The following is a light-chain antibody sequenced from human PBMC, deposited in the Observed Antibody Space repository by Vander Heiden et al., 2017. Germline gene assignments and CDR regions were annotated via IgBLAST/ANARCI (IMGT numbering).Light chain of an antibody. Sequence: QSVLTQPPSVSEAPRPRVSISCSGSSSNIGNNSVNWYQQLPGKAPKLLIYSGDLLPSGVSDRFSGSKSGTSASLAISGLQSEDEADYYCASWDDSLNGPVFGGGTRLTVL. J-gene: IGLJ3*02. V-gene: IGLV1-36*01. CDR3: ASWDDSLNGPV. CDR1: SSNIGNNS. CDR2: SGD.